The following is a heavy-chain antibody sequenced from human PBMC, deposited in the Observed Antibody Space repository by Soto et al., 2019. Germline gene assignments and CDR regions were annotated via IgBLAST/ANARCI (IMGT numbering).Heavy chain of an antibody. D-gene: IGHD3-9*01. CDR1: GFTFSSYD. CDR3: ARGGRIRYFDWLLSGGMQAPYYYGMDV. Sequence: GGSLRLSCAASGFTFSSYDMHWVRQATGKGLEWVSAIGTAGDPYYPGSVKGRFTISRENAKNSLYLQMNSLRAGDTAVYYCARGGRIRYFDWLLSGGMQAPYYYGMDVWGQGTTVTVSS. CDR2: IGTAGDP. V-gene: IGHV3-13*05. J-gene: IGHJ6*02.